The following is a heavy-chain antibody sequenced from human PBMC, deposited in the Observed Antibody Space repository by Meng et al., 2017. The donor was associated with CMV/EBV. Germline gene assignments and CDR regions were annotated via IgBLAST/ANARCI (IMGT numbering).Heavy chain of an antibody. J-gene: IGHJ6*02. D-gene: IGHD3-3*01. CDR3: ARDVGTHDYDFWSGPWQSYGMDV. Sequence: GESLKISCTVSGGSISSGDYYWSWIRQPPGKGLEWVSVIYSGGSTYYADSVKGRFTISRDNSKNTLYLQMNSLRAEDTAVYYCARDVGTHDYDFWSGPWQSYGMDVWGQGTTVTVSS. V-gene: IGHV3-53*05. CDR2: IYSGGST. CDR1: GGSISSGDYY.